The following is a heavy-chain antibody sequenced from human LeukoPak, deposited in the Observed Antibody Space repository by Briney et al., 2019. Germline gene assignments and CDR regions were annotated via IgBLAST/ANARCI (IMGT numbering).Heavy chain of an antibody. CDR2: ISWNSGSI. V-gene: IGHV3-9*01. CDR3: AKESCSGGSCYSVSDY. D-gene: IGHD2-15*01. J-gene: IGHJ4*02. CDR1: GFTFDDYA. Sequence: PGGSLRLSCAASGFTFDDYAMHWVRQAPGKGLEWVSGISWNSGSIGYADSVKGRFTISRDNAKNSLYLQMNSLRAEDTALYYCAKESCSGGSCYSVSDYWGQGTLVTVSS.